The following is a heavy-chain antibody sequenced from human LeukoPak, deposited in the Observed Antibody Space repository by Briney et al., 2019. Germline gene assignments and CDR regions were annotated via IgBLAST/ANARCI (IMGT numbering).Heavy chain of an antibody. D-gene: IGHD5-24*01. V-gene: IGHV4-59*01. Sequence: SETLSLTCTVSGGSISSYYWSWIRQPPGKGLEWIGYIYYSGSTNYNPPLKSRVTISVDTSKNQFFLKLSSVTAADTAVYYCARLEQYYYYYMDVWGKGTTVTVSS. CDR3: ARLEQYYYYYMDV. CDR2: IYYSGST. CDR1: GGSISSYY. J-gene: IGHJ6*03.